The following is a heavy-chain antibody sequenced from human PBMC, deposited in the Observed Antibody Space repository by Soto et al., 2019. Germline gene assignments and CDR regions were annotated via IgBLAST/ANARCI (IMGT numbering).Heavy chain of an antibody. CDR1: VFAFGSYW. Sequence: WWSLRLSCFASVFAFGSYWMGWFRQAPVKGLEWVAYINQGGSETYYVDSVRGRFTVSRDNARNSLDLQMNSLRADDTAVYYCARGSLYSSVWLNWFDPWGRGTLVTVSS. V-gene: IGHV3-7*03. CDR2: INQGGSET. CDR3: ARGSLYSSVWLNWFDP. D-gene: IGHD6-19*01. J-gene: IGHJ5*02.